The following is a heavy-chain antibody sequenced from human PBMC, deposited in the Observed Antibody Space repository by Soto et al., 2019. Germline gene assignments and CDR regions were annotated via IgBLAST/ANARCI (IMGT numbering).Heavy chain of an antibody. D-gene: IGHD2-2*01. CDR2: ISYDGSNK. CDR1: GFTFSSYG. J-gene: IGHJ3*02. Sequence: GGSLRLSCAASGFTFSSYGMHWVRQAPGKGLEWVAVISYDGSNKYYADSVKGRFTISRDNSKNTLYLQMNSLRAEDTAVYYCAKTPFIVVVPSAMGVDDAFDISSQGT. V-gene: IGHV3-30*18. CDR3: AKTPFIVVVPSAMGVDDAFDI.